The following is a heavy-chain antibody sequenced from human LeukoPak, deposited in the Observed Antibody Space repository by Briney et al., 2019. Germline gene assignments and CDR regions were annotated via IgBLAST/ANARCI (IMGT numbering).Heavy chain of an antibody. V-gene: IGHV1-69*05. D-gene: IGHD4-11*01. CDR3: ARELQGGFDY. CDR2: IIPIFGTA. CDR1: GGTFSSYA. J-gene: IGHJ4*02. Sequence: EASVKVSCKASGGTFSSYAISWVRQAPGQGLEWMGGIIPIFGTANYAQKFQGRVTITTDESTSTAYMELSSLRSEDTAVYYCARELQGGFDYWGQGTLVTVSS.